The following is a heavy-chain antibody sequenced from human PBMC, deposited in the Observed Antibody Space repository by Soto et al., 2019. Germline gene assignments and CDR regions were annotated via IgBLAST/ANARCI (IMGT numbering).Heavy chain of an antibody. D-gene: IGHD1-26*01. Sequence: SETLSLTCAVYGGSFSGYYWSWIRQPPGKGLEWIGEINHSGSTNYNPSLKSRVTISVDTSKNQFSLKLSSVTAADTAVYYCARGGKGDSGSHLRVRLYYGMDVWGQGTTVTVSS. CDR2: INHSGST. J-gene: IGHJ6*02. CDR3: ARGGKGDSGSHLRVRLYYGMDV. V-gene: IGHV4-34*01. CDR1: GGSFSGYY.